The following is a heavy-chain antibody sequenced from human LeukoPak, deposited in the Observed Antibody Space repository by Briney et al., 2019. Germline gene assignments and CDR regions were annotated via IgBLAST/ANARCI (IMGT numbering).Heavy chain of an antibody. CDR1: GFTVTTHY. D-gene: IGHD3-22*01. CDR3: AAYIVGVPH. Sequence: GGSLRLSCAGSGFTVTTHYMSWVRQAPGKGLEWVSTLDLGGNTYYTDSVKGRFTVSRDRSKNTLDLHMQSLRDEDTAVYYCAAYIVGVPHWGQGALVTVSS. CDR2: LDLGGNT. J-gene: IGHJ4*02. V-gene: IGHV3-53*01.